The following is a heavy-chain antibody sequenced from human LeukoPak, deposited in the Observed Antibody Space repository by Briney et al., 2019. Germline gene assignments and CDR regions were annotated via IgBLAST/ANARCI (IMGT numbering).Heavy chain of an antibody. CDR1: GFTFSSYS. CDR3: AGIGYSYGLPDY. J-gene: IGHJ4*02. V-gene: IGHV3-21*01. CDR2: ISSSSSYI. Sequence: GESLRLSCAASGFTFSSYSMTWVRQAPGKGLEWVSSISSSSSYIYYADSVKGRFTISRDNAKNSLYLQMNSLRAEDTAVYYCAGIGYSYGLPDYWGQGTLVTVSS. D-gene: IGHD5-18*01.